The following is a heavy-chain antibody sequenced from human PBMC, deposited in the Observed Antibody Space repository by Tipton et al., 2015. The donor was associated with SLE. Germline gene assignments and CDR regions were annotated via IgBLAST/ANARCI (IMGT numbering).Heavy chain of an antibody. J-gene: IGHJ3*01. D-gene: IGHD3-10*01. CDR2: IRSKAYGGTT. Sequence: SLRLSCTASGFTFGDYAMSWVRQAPGKGLEWVGFIRSKAYGGTTEYAASVKGRFTISRDDSKSIAYLQMNSLKIEDTAVYYCVRDYYGSGTPLRFDFWGQGTMVTVSS. CDR3: VRDYYGSGTPLRFDF. CDR1: GFTFGDYA. V-gene: IGHV3-49*04.